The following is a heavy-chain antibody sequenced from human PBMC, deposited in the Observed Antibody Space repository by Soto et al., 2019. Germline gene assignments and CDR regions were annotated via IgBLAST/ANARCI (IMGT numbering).Heavy chain of an antibody. V-gene: IGHV4-30-4*01. J-gene: IGHJ4*02. CDR3: ATMGTPVTGLYYYDY. Sequence: SETLSLTCTVSGGSISSGNYYWSWIRQPPGKGLEWIGFISYSGTTHYSASLRSRVSISVDTSKNQFSLDLSSVTAADTAVYYCATMGTPVTGLYYYDYWGQGTLVTVS. CDR1: GGSISSGNYY. D-gene: IGHD4-17*01. CDR2: ISYSGTT.